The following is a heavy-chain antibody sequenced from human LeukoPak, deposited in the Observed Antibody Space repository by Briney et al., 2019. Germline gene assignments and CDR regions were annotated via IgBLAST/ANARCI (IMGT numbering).Heavy chain of an antibody. D-gene: IGHD3-22*01. Sequence: SETLSLTCTVSGGSISSGDYYWSWIRQPPGKGLEWIGCIYYSGNTYYNPSLKSRIAMSVDTSKNQFSLKLSSVTAADTAVYYCARYYYDGSGYSNWLDPWGQGTLVTVSS. CDR2: IYYSGNT. CDR1: GGSISSGDYY. V-gene: IGHV4-30-4*01. J-gene: IGHJ5*02. CDR3: ARYYYDGSGYSNWLDP.